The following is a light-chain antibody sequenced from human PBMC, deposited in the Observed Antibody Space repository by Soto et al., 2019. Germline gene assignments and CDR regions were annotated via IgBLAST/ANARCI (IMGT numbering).Light chain of an antibody. Sequence: DIQLTQSPSFLSASVGDRVTITCRASQGIRSYLAWYQQNPGRAPKLLIYAASTLESGVPSRFSGSGSGTEFTLTINSLQPEDSATYYCQELNSYPRTFGQGTKVEIK. CDR1: QGIRSY. V-gene: IGKV1-9*01. J-gene: IGKJ1*01. CDR3: QELNSYPRT. CDR2: AAS.